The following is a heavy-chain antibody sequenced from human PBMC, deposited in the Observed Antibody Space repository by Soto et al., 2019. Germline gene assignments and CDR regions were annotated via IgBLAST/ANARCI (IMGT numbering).Heavy chain of an antibody. CDR2: IYYSGNT. Sequence: TLSLTFTVSGGSISSGGSYWGWIRRPPGKGLEWIGYIYYSGNTILNPSLRSRVTLSVDTSKNQFSLNLSSVTAADTAVYYCVRYCSTTKCPFDYWGQGTLVTVSS. V-gene: IGHV4-30-4*01. D-gene: IGHD2-2*01. J-gene: IGHJ4*02. CDR3: VRYCSTTKCPFDY. CDR1: GGSISSGGSY.